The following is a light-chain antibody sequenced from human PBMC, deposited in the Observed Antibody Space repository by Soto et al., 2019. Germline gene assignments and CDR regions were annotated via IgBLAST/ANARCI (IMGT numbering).Light chain of an antibody. CDR3: QQYNSYPST. V-gene: IGKV1-5*01. CDR1: QSISSC. Sequence: DIQMTQSPSTLSASVGDRVTIPCRASQSISSCLAWYQQKTRKAPKLLIYDSSSLESGLPSRFSCSGSWTEFTITTSSLQPDDFATYYCQQYNSYPSTFGQGTKVEIK. CDR2: DSS. J-gene: IGKJ1*01.